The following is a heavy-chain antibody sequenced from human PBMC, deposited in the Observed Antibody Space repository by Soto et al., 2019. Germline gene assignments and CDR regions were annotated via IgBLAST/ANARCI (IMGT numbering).Heavy chain of an antibody. V-gene: IGHV2-5*02. CDR1: GFSLSTSGVG. D-gene: IGHD2-21*02. CDR2: IYWDDDK. Sequence: QITLKESGPTLVKPTQTLTLTCTFSGFSLSTSGVGVGWIRQPPGKALEWLALIYWDDDKRYSPSLRSRLTITKDTSKNQVVLTMTSMDPVETATYYCIQSRCGGDCLQSYASHYYYGMDVWGQGTTVTVSS. J-gene: IGHJ6*02. CDR3: IQSRCGGDCLQSYASHYYYGMDV.